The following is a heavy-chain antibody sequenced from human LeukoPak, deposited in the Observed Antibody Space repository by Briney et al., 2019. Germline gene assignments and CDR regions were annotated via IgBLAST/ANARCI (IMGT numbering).Heavy chain of an antibody. CDR1: GFTVSSNY. V-gene: IGHV3-53*01. CDR2: IYSGGST. D-gene: IGHD6-13*01. CDR3: AKGRVSSSSLDY. J-gene: IGHJ4*02. Sequence: GGSLRLSCAASGFTVSSNYMSWVRQAPGKGLEWVSVIYSGGSTYYADSVKGRFTISRDNSKNTLYLQMNSLRAEDTAVYYCAKGRVSSSSLDYWGQGTLVTVSS.